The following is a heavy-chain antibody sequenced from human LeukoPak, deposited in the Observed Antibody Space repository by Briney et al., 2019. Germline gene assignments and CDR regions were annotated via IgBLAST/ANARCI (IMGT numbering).Heavy chain of an antibody. CDR2: ISSSSTYI. D-gene: IGHD2-15*01. J-gene: IGHJ4*02. CDR1: RFTFSSYS. V-gene: IGHV3-21*01. CDR3: ATPTLGYCSGGSCRTSDY. Sequence: PGGSLRLSCAASRFTFSSYSMNWVRQAPGKGLEWVSSISSSSTYIYYADSVKGRFTFSRDNAKNPLYLQMSSLRADDTAVYYCATPTLGYCSGGSCRTSDYWGQGTLVTVSS.